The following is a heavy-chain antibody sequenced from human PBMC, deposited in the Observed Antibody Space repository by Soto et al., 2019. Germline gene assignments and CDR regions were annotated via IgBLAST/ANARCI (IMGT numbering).Heavy chain of an antibody. J-gene: IGHJ5*02. CDR3: ARLALTSGWFDP. CDR2: ISGSGRTI. CDR1: GIVFSDY. Sequence: QVQLVESGGGLVKPGGSLRLSCAASGIVFSDYMSWVRQAPGKGLEWLSYISGSGRTIYSADSVKGRFTISKDNATNSLYIQMNTVRTGKTAVYYCARLALTSGWFDPWGQGTLVTVS. V-gene: IGHV3-11*01. D-gene: IGHD3-10*01.